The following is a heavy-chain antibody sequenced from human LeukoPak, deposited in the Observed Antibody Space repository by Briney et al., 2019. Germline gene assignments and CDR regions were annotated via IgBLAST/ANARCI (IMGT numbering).Heavy chain of an antibody. V-gene: IGHV1-18*01. CDR2: ISAYNGNT. D-gene: IGHD5-18*01. Sequence: ASVKVSCKASGYTFTSYGITWVRQAPGQGLEWMGWISAYNGNTNFAQKLQGRVTMTTDTSTSTAYMELRSLRSDDTAIYYCATYRQIQVSFEFWGQGTLVTVSS. J-gene: IGHJ4*02. CDR1: GYTFTSYG. CDR3: ATYRQIQVSFEF.